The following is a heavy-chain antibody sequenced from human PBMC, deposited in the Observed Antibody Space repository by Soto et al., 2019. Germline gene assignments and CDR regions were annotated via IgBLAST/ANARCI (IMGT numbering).Heavy chain of an antibody. Sequence: WGSLRLSCAASGFTFITYSINCFRHSPCKWLEWVSSISGSGNYTHYADFLRGRFTISRDNAKTSLYLQMNSLRAEDTAVYYCAREGINNYNEYYFDSWGQGTVVTVSS. CDR2: ISGSGNYT. J-gene: IGHJ4*02. CDR3: AREGINNYNEYYFDS. D-gene: IGHD4-4*01. V-gene: IGHV3-21*01. CDR1: GFTFITYS.